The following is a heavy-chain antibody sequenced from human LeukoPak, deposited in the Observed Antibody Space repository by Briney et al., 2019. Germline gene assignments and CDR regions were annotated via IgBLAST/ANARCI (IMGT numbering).Heavy chain of an antibody. J-gene: IGHJ6*02. CDR3: AGQDTAMAMFSPPLHNMDV. CDR1: GGSISSSSYY. V-gene: IGHV4-39*01. Sequence: PSETLSLTCTVSGGSISSSSYYWGWIRQPPGKGLEWIGSIYYSGSTYYNPSLKSRVTISVDTSKNQFSLKLSSVTAADTAVYYCAGQDTAMAMFSPPLHNMDVWGQGTTVTVSS. CDR2: IYYSGST. D-gene: IGHD5-18*01.